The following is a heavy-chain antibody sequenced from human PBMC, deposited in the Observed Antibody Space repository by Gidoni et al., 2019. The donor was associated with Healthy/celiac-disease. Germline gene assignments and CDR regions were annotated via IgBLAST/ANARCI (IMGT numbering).Heavy chain of an antibody. J-gene: IGHJ6*02. V-gene: IGHV3-23*01. D-gene: IGHD3-3*01. CDR2: ISGSGSTT. CDR1: GFTFSSYG. CDR3: AKFYDFWSGYFYGIDV. Sequence: EVQLLESGGGLVQPGGSLRLSCAVSGFTFSSYGMGWGRQAPGKGLEWVSGISGSGSTTYYADSVGGRFTISRDNSKNTLYLHMNSLRAEDTAVYYCAKFYDFWSGYFYGIDVWGQGTTVTVSS.